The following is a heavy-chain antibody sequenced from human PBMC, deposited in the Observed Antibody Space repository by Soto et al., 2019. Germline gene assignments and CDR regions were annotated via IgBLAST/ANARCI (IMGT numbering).Heavy chain of an antibody. J-gene: IGHJ5*02. CDR2: IYATGAV. CDR1: GAALNSGNYY. V-gene: IGHV4-31*03. D-gene: IGHD2-21*01. Sequence: SETLSLTCSVSGAALNSGNYYWSWIRQVPGKGLEWIGHIYATGAVDYNPSLRDRITISQDTSERQFSLNLRLVTAADTAVYYCARLRIATNNYKWFDPWGQGTLVTVSS. CDR3: ARLRIATNNYKWFDP.